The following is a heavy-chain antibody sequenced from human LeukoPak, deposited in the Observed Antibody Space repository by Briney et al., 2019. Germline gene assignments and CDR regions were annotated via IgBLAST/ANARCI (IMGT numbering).Heavy chain of an antibody. CDR2: ISGSGGST. CDR1: GFTFSSYA. CDR3: AKEAPYSSGGQGDASDI. D-gene: IGHD6-19*01. J-gene: IGHJ3*02. Sequence: GGSLRLSCAASGFTFSSYAMSWVRQAPGKGLEWVSAISGSGGSTYYADSVKGRFTISRGNSKNTLYLQMNSLRAEDTAVYYCAKEAPYSSGGQGDASDIWGQGTMVTVSS. V-gene: IGHV3-23*01.